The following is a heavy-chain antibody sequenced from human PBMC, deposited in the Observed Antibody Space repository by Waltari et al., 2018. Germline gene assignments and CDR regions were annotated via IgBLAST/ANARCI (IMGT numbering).Heavy chain of an antibody. CDR1: GFTFGGPT. V-gene: IGHV3-73*01. Sequence: EVQVVESGGGLVKPGGSLKLSAATSGFTFGGPTIALVRQTSGKGLELVGRIIREPYNYATAYSASVKGRFTISRDDSKNTAYLQMNSLMTEDTAVYYCSGGEVTGTDFWGQGTLVTVSS. CDR2: IIREPYNYAT. CDR3: SGGEVTGTDF. D-gene: IGHD6-19*01. J-gene: IGHJ4*02.